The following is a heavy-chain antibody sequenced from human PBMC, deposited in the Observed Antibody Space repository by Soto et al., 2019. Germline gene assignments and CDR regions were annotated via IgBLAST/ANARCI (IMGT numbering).Heavy chain of an antibody. V-gene: IGHV1-58*01. CDR2: IVVGSGNT. D-gene: IGHD5-18*01. CDR3: AADTAMDYYFDY. CDR1: GFTFTSSA. J-gene: IGHJ4*02. Sequence: SVKVSCKASGFTFTSSAVQWVRQARGQRLEWIGWIVVGSGNTNYAQKFQERVTITSDMSTSTAYMELSSLRSEDTAVYYCAADTAMDYYFDYWGQGTLVTVSS.